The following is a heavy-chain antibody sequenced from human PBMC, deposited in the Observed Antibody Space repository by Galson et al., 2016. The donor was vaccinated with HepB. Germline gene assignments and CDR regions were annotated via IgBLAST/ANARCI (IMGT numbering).Heavy chain of an antibody. Sequence: SLRLSCAASEFTVSNNYMSWVRQAPGKGLEWDSLIYSGGNTRYADSVKGRFTISGDNSKNTVYLQMNSLGAEDTAVYYCSTLNPASPYFDYWGQGTLVTVSS. CDR2: IYSGGNT. V-gene: IGHV3-53*01. J-gene: IGHJ4*02. CDR3: STLNPASPYFDY. CDR1: EFTVSNNY.